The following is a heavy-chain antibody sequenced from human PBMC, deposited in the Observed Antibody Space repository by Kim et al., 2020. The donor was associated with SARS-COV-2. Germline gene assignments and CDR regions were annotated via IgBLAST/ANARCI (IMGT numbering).Heavy chain of an antibody. V-gene: IGHV4-34*01. J-gene: IGHJ4*02. CDR3: ARGTKYYDFWSGYYERPFDY. D-gene: IGHD3-3*01. Sequence: SETLSLTCAVYGGSFSGYYWSWIRQPPGKGLEWIGEINHSGSTNYNPSLKSRVTISVDTSKNQFSLKLSSVTAADTAVYYCARGTKYYDFWSGYYERPFDYWGQGTLVTVSS. CDR2: INHSGST. CDR1: GGSFSGYY.